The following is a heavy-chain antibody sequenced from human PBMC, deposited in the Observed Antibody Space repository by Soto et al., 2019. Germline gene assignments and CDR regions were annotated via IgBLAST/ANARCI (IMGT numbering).Heavy chain of an antibody. CDR3: AKEGGYDYVWGSYRPHLNY. V-gene: IGHV3-30*18. CDR2: ISYDGSNK. J-gene: IGHJ4*02. CDR1: GFTFSSYG. Sequence: QVQLVESGGGVVQPGRSLRLSCAASGFTFSSYGMHWVRQAPGKGLEWVAVISYDGSNKYYADSVKGLFTISRDNSKNTLYLQMNSLRAEDTAVYYCAKEGGYDYVWGSYRPHLNYWGQGTLVTVSS. D-gene: IGHD3-16*02.